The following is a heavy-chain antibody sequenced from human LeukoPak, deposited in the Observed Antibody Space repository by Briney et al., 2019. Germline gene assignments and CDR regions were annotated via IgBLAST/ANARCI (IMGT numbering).Heavy chain of an antibody. Sequence: PGGSLRLSCAVSRFTFSSYEMSWVRQAPGKGLEWVSVIYSGGSTYYADSVQGRFTISRDNSKNTLYLQMNSLRAEDTAVYYCAKGGEMATTTYFDYWGQGTLVTVSS. CDR1: RFTFSSYE. V-gene: IGHV3-53*01. CDR2: IYSGGST. J-gene: IGHJ4*02. CDR3: AKGGEMATTTYFDY. D-gene: IGHD5-24*01.